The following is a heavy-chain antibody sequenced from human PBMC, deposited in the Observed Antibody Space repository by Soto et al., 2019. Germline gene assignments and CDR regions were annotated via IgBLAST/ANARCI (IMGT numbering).Heavy chain of an antibody. J-gene: IGHJ3*02. CDR2: ISYDGSNK. CDR1: GFTFSSYA. V-gene: IGHV3-30-3*01. Sequence: QPGGSLRLSCAASGFTFSSYAMHWVRQAPGKGLEWVAVISYDGSNKYYADSVKGRFTISRDNSKNTLYLQMNSLRAEDTAVYYCARDQDNDGTMIVVVIDYAYDAFDIWGQGTMVTVSS. CDR3: ARDQDNDGTMIVVVIDYAYDAFDI. D-gene: IGHD3-22*01.